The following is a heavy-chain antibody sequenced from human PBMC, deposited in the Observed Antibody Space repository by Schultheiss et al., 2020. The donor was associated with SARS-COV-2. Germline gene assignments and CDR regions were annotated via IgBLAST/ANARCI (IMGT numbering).Heavy chain of an antibody. Sequence: SVKVSCKASGGTFSSYAISWVRQAPGQGLEWMGGIIPIFGTANYAQKFQGRVTITADKSTSTAYMELSSLRSEDTAVYYCARLEGGVDLYYGMDVWGQGTTVTVSS. CDR1: GGTFSSYA. J-gene: IGHJ6*02. CDR2: IIPIFGTA. D-gene: IGHD1-1*01. CDR3: ARLEGGVDLYYGMDV. V-gene: IGHV1-69*06.